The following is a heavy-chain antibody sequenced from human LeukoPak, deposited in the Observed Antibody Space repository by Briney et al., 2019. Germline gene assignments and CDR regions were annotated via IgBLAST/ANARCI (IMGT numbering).Heavy chain of an antibody. D-gene: IGHD3-10*01. CDR3: ARHSVLLWFGDQWFFDY. CDR1: GGSITSYY. V-gene: IGHV4-59*08. J-gene: IGHJ4*02. CDR2: IYYSGST. Sequence: SETLSLTCTVSGGSITSYYWSWIRQPPGKGLEWIGYIYYSGSTDYNPSLKSRVTISVDTSKNQFSLKLSSVTAADTAVYYCARHSVLLWFGDQWFFDYWGQGTLVTVSS.